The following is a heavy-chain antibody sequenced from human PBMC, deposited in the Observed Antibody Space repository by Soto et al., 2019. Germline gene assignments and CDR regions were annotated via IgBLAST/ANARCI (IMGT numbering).Heavy chain of an antibody. V-gene: IGHV4-59*01. CDR3: ASLNFGDFFDY. J-gene: IGHJ4*02. D-gene: IGHD4-17*01. Sequence: SETLSLTCTVSGGSISSYYWSWIRQPPGKGLEWIGYIYYSGSTNYNPSLKSRVTISVDTSKNQFSLKLSSMTAADTAVYYCASLNFGDFFDYWGQGTLVTVSS. CDR1: GGSISSYY. CDR2: IYYSGST.